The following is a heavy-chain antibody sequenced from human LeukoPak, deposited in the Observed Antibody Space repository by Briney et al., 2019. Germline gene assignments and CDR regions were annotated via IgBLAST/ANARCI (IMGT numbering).Heavy chain of an antibody. CDR1: GFTFSSYS. D-gene: IGHD3-10*01. Sequence: GGSLRLSCAASGFTFSSYSMNWVRQAQAKGLEWVSTISSSSSYIYYADSVNGRFTISRDNAKNSLYLQMNSLRAEATAVYYCARDQGFRYGSGSDLDYWGQGTLVTVSS. CDR2: ISSSSSYI. J-gene: IGHJ4*02. V-gene: IGHV3-21*01. CDR3: ARDQGFRYGSGSDLDY.